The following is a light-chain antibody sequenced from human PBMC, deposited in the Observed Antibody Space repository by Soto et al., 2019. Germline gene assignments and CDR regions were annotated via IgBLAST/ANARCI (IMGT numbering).Light chain of an antibody. J-gene: IGLJ3*02. CDR1: SSDVGGYNY. V-gene: IGLV2-14*01. CDR2: DVT. CDR3: NSYTTSGTWV. Sequence: QSALTQPASVSGSPGQSITISCTGTSSDVGGYNYVSWYQQHPGKAPKLMIYDVTDRPSGVSDRFSGSKSDNMASLTISGLQAEDEADYYCNSYTTSGTWVFGGGTQLTVL.